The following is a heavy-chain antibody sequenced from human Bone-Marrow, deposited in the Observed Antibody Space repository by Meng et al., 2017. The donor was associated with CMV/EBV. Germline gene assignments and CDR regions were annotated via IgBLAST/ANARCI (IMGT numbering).Heavy chain of an antibody. V-gene: IGHV3-48*03. CDR3: ARSSSIVGATRWFDY. CDR2: ISSSGSTI. CDR1: GFSFSSYA. J-gene: IGHJ4*02. D-gene: IGHD1-26*01. Sequence: GESLKISCAASGFSFSSYAMTWVRQAPGKGLEWVSYISSSGSTIYYADSVKGRFTISRDNAKNSLYLQMNSLRAEDTAVYYCARSSSIVGATRWFDYWGQGTRVTVSS.